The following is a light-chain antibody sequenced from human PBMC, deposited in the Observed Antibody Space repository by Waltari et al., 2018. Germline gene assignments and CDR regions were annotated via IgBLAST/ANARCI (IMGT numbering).Light chain of an antibody. Sequence: CRSSQNINIWMTWYQQKPGRAPKVVIYKASSLESGVPSRFSGSGSGTDFTLTISSLQPVDFAIYFGQQYGSFPATFGQGTRVDMK. CDR1: QNINIW. J-gene: IGKJ1*01. V-gene: IGKV1-5*03. CDR3: QQYGSFPAT. CDR2: KAS.